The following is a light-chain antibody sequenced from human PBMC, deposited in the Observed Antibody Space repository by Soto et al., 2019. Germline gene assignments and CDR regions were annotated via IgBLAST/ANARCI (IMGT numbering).Light chain of an antibody. CDR2: ATS. V-gene: IGKV1-27*01. J-gene: IGKJ4*01. CDR3: QKYNSAPLT. Sequence: DVQMTQSPSSLSASVGDRGTITCRASQCIAPDLAWFQQKPGKVPRLLIYATSTLQSGVPSRFSGRGSGTAFTLTISSLQPEHAATYYCQKYNSAPLTFGGGTKVEI. CDR1: QCIAPD.